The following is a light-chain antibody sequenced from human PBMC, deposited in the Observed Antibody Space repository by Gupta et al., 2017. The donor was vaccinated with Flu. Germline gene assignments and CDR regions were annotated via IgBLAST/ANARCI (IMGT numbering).Light chain of an antibody. CDR3: QQRNNFLFT. CDR1: QGISID. Sequence: DIQLTQSPSFLSASVGDRVTITCRASQGISIDLAWYQQKPGKAPNLLIYGASTLHTGVPSRFSGSGSGTEFTLTISSLQPEDFGTYYCQQRNNFLFTFGHGTKVDIK. CDR2: GAS. J-gene: IGKJ3*01. V-gene: IGKV1-9*01.